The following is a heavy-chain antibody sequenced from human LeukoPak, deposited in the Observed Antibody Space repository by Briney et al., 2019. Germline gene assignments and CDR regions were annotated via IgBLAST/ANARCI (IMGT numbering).Heavy chain of an antibody. CDR3: ARDLKGYCSSTSCENWFDP. D-gene: IGHD2-2*01. CDR1: GGSISSYY. V-gene: IGHV4-59*01. CDR2: IYYSGGT. Sequence: PSETLSLTCTVSGGSISSYYWSWIRQPPGKGLEWIGYIYYSGGTNYNPSLKSRVTISVDTSKNQFSLKLSSVTAADTAVYYCARDLKGYCSSTSCENWFDPWGQGTLVTVSS. J-gene: IGHJ5*02.